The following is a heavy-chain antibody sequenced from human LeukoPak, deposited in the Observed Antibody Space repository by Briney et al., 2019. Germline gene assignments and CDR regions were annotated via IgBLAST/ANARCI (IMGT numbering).Heavy chain of an antibody. CDR3: AIATTGRGAFGS. CDR1: GFTFSDFW. D-gene: IGHD1-1*01. Sequence: QTGGSLRLSCAASGFTFSDFWMSWVRQAPGKGLECVASTNEAGGDKLYVDSVKGRFTISRDNSKNSLSLQMNSLTAEDMAIYYCAIATTGRGAFGSWGQGTLVSVSS. CDR2: TNEAGGDK. V-gene: IGHV3-7*01. J-gene: IGHJ4*02.